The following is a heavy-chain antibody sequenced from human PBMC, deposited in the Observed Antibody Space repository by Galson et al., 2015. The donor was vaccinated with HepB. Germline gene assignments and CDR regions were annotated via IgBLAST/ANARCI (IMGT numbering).Heavy chain of an antibody. CDR2: ISAYNGNT. CDR3: ARPLYSSGWYSGYYYGMDV. D-gene: IGHD6-19*01. CDR1: GYTFTSYG. Sequence: SVKVSCKASGYTFTSYGISWVRQAPGQGLEWMGWISAYNGNTNYAQKLQGRVTMTTDTSTSTAHMELRSLRSDDTAVYYCARPLYSSGWYSGYYYGMDVWGQGTTVTVSS. J-gene: IGHJ6*02. V-gene: IGHV1-18*01.